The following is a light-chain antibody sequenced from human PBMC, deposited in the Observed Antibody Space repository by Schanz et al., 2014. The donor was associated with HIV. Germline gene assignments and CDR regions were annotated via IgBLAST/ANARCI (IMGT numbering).Light chain of an antibody. CDR3: CSYAGGGTL. CDR2: GVS. Sequence: QSALTQPASVSGSPGQSITISCTGTSIDAGGYNYVSWYQQHPGKAPKLMIYGVSKRPSGVSNRFSGSKSGNTASLTISGLQAEDEAHYYCCSYAGGGTLFGGGTKLTVL. CDR1: SIDAGGYNY. J-gene: IGLJ2*01. V-gene: IGLV2-23*02.